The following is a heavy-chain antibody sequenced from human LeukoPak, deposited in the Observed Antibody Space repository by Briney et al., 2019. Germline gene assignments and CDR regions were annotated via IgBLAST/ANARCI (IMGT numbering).Heavy chain of an antibody. V-gene: IGHV3-48*01. CDR1: GFTFSSYS. D-gene: IGHD4-11*01. CDR3: ARDQDDYSLDY. J-gene: IGHJ4*02. Sequence: PGGSLRLSCAASGFTFSSYSMNWVRQAPGKGLEWVSYISSSSTTYYADSVKGRFTISRDNAKNSLYLQMNSLRAEDTAVYYCARDQDDYSLDYWGQGTLVTVSS. CDR2: ISSSSTT.